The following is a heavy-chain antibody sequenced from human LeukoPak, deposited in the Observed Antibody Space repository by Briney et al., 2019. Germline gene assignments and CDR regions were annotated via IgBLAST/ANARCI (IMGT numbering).Heavy chain of an antibody. V-gene: IGHV3-23*01. J-gene: IGHJ4*02. Sequence: GGSLRLSCAASGFTFSSYAMSWVRQAPGKGLEWVSAISGSGGSTYYADSVKGRFTISRDNSKNTLYLQMGSLRAEDMAVYYCARDYRRGYSYGYLGDYWGQGTLVTVSS. CDR1: GFTFSSYA. CDR3: ARDYRRGYSYGYLGDY. D-gene: IGHD5-18*01. CDR2: ISGSGGST.